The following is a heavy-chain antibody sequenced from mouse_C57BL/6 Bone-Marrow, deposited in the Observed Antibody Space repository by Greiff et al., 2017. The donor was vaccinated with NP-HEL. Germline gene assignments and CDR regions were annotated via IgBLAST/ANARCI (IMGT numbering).Heavy chain of an antibody. J-gene: IGHJ4*01. Sequence: DVMLVESGGGSVKPGGSLKLSCAASGFTFSSYAMSWVRQTPEKRLEWVATISDGGSYTYYPDNVKGRFTISRDNAKNNLYLQMSHLKSEDTAMYYCARGYSQGAMDYWGQGTSVTVSS. V-gene: IGHV5-4*03. D-gene: IGHD2-12*01. CDR2: ISDGGSYT. CDR1: GFTFSSYA. CDR3: ARGYSQGAMDY.